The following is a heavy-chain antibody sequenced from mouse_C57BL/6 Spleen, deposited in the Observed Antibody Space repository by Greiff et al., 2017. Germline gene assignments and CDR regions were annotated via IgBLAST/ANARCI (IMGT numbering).Heavy chain of an antibody. CDR2: ISGGGGNT. CDR1: GFTFSSYT. V-gene: IGHV5-9*01. J-gene: IGHJ2*01. D-gene: IGHD4-1*01. CDR3: ARHSTGTGGCDY. Sequence: EVKLQESGGGLVKPGGSLKLSCAASGFTFSSYTMSWVRQTPEKRLEWVATISGGGGNTYYPDSVKGRFTISRDNAKNTLYLQMSSLRSEDTALYYCARHSTGTGGCDYWGQGTTLTVSS.